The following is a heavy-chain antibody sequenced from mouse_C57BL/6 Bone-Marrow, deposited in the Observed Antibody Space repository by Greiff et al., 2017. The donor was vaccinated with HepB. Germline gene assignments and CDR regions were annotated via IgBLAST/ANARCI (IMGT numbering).Heavy chain of an antibody. V-gene: IGHV1-76*01. J-gene: IGHJ3*01. CDR1: GYTFTDYY. CDR2: IYPGSGNT. CDR3: ARDYCGPWFAY. D-gene: IGHD1-2*01. Sequence: QVQLQQSGAELVRPGASVKLSCKASGYTFTDYYINWVKQRPGQGLEWIERIYPGSGNTYYNEKFKGKATLTAEKSSSTAYMQLSSLTSEDSAVYFCARDYCGPWFAYWGQGTLVTVSA.